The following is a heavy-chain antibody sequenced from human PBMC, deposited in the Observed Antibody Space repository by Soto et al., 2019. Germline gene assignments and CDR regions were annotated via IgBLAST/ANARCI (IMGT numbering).Heavy chain of an antibody. CDR2: IYPGDSDT. J-gene: IGHJ6*02. CDR1: GYSFTSYW. D-gene: IGHD3-22*01. CDR3: ARHTYYYDSSGYYPQWDV. Sequence: PGESLKISCKGSGYSFTSYWIGWVRQMPGKGLEWMGIIYPGDSDTRYSPSFQGQVTISADKSISTAYLQWSSLKASDTAMYYCARHTYYYDSSGYYPQWDVWGQGTTVTVSS. V-gene: IGHV5-51*01.